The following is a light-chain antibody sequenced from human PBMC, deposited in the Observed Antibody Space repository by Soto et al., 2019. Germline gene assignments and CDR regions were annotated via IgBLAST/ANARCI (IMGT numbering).Light chain of an antibody. CDR3: QQYVTSPYT. CDR1: QSITTNS. V-gene: IGKV3-20*01. J-gene: IGKJ2*01. CDR2: GAS. Sequence: EIVLTQSPGTLSLSPGEGATLSCRASQSITTNSLAWYQQKPGQAPRLLIYGASNRATGVPDRVSASGSGTDFSLSFSRLEPEDFAKYYCQQYVTSPYTFGQGIKLAIK.